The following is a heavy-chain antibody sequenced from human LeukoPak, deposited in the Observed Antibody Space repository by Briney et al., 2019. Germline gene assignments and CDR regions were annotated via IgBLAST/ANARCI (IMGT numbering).Heavy chain of an antibody. V-gene: IGHV4-59*01. CDR3: AGGVYIAAAQYAY. CDR2: IYYSGST. CDR1: GGSISSYY. J-gene: IGHJ4*02. D-gene: IGHD6-13*01. Sequence: SETLSLTCTVSGGSISSYYWSWIRQPPGKGLEWIGYIYYSGSTNYNPSLKSRVTISVDTSKNQFSLKLSSVTAADTAVYYCAGGVYIAAAQYAYWGQGTLVTVSS.